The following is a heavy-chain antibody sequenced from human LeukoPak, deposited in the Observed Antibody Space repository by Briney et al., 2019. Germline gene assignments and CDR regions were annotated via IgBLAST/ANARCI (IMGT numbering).Heavy chain of an antibody. CDR1: GYTFTSYY. CDR2: IIPSGGST. J-gene: IGHJ4*02. CDR3: ARDRSTDIVVAPVYYFDY. D-gene: IGHD2-2*01. V-gene: IGHV1-46*01. Sequence: ASVKVSCKASGYTFTSYYMHWVRQAPGQGLEWMGIIIPSGGSTSYAQKFQGRVTMTRDTSTSTVYMELSSLRSEDTAVYYCARDRSTDIVVAPVYYFDYWGQGTLVTVSS.